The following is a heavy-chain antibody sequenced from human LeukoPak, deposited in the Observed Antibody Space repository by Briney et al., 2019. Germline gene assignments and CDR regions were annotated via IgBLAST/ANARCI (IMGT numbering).Heavy chain of an antibody. CDR3: ARASYSSGWFDY. CDR1: GGSISSGDYY. J-gene: IGHJ4*02. V-gene: IGHV4-30-4*02. CDR2: IYYSGST. D-gene: IGHD6-19*01. Sequence: SETLSLTCTVSGGSISSGDYYWSWIRQPPGKGLEWIGYIYYSGSTYYNPSLKSRVTISVDTSKNQFSLKLSSVTAADTAVYYCARASYSSGWFDYWGQGTLVTVSS.